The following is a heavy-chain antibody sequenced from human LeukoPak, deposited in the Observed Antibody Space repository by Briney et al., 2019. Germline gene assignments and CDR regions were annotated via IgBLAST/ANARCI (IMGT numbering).Heavy chain of an antibody. D-gene: IGHD2-8*01. CDR1: GGSISSGGYY. V-gene: IGHV4-31*03. CDR3: TSGSNAGWFDY. CDR2: IYYSESP. Sequence: KASETLSLTCSVSGGSISSGGYYWSWIRQHPGKCLEWIGYIYYSESPHYNPSLKSRITISVDTSKNQLSLKLSSVTAADTAVYYCTSGSNAGWFDYWGQGTLVTVSS. J-gene: IGHJ5*01.